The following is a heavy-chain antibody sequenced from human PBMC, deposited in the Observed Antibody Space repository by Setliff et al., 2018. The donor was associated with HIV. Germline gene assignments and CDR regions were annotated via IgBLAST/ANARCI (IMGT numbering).Heavy chain of an antibody. Sequence: SETLSLTCTVSGGTINSGGYYWSWIRQPPGKGLEWIGEINHSGSTNYNMSLWSRVTISLGVSRNQFSLELISVTAADTAVYYCAGGPGTTSIDYWAQGTLVTVSS. CDR2: INHSGST. J-gene: IGHJ4*02. CDR1: GGTINSGGYY. CDR3: AGGPGTTSIDY. D-gene: IGHD1-26*01. V-gene: IGHV4-34*08.